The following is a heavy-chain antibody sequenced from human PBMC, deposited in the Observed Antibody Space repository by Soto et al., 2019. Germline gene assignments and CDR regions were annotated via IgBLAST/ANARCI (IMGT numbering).Heavy chain of an antibody. CDR1: GGTFSSYA. Sequence: QVQLVQSGAEVKKPGSSVKVSCKASGGTFSSYAISWVRQAPGQGLEWMGGIIPIFGTANYAQKFQGRVTITADESTSTAYMELSSLRSEDTAVYYCARDLIWWDYGDYVDAFDIWGQGTMVTVSS. J-gene: IGHJ3*02. CDR3: ARDLIWWDYGDYVDAFDI. V-gene: IGHV1-69*01. CDR2: IIPIFGTA. D-gene: IGHD4-17*01.